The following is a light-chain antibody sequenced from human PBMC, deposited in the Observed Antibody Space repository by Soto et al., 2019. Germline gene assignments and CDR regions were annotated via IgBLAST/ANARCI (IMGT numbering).Light chain of an antibody. J-gene: IGKJ2*01. CDR2: GAF. CDR3: PQYDKWPHT. CDR1: QIVGTN. Sequence: EIVLTQSPVTLSVSPGERATLSCKTSQIVGTNLAWYQQKPGQAPRLLMYGAFIRAPGFPVRFRGTGSGSEFTLTISSLQSEDGALSYCPQYDKWPHTFGQGTKVDIK. V-gene: IGKV3-15*01.